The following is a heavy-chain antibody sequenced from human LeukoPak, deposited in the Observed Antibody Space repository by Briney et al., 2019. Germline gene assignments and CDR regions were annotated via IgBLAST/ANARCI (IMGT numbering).Heavy chain of an antibody. J-gene: IGHJ3*02. Sequence: GGSLRLSCAASGFTFSSYSMSWVRQAPGTGLDWVSAIRGSGGTTDYAASVKGRFTISRDNSKNTLYVQMNSLRAEDTAVYYCAKDFNAHYYDSSGYYAFDIWGQGTMVTVSS. CDR2: IRGSGGTT. D-gene: IGHD3-22*01. CDR1: GFTFSSYS. CDR3: AKDFNAHYYDSSGYYAFDI. V-gene: IGHV3-23*01.